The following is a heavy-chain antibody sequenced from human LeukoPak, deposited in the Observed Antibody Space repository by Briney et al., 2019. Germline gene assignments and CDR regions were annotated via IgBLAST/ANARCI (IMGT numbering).Heavy chain of an antibody. Sequence: GGSLRLSCAASGFTFSSYAMSWVRQAPGGGLEWVSGISGSDGGTYTADSVSGRFTISRDNSKNTLYPQMDRLRADDAAIYYGAKGSMSYCSGRCYYFDCWGQGTVVTVSS. V-gene: IGHV3-23*01. CDR3: AKGSMSYCSGRCYYFDC. D-gene: IGHD2-15*01. J-gene: IGHJ4*02. CDR1: GFTFSSYA. CDR2: ISGSDGGT.